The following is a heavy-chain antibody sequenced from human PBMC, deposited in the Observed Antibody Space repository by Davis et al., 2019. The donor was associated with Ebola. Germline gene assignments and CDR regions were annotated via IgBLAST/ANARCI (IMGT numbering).Heavy chain of an antibody. CDR2: INPNSGGT. J-gene: IGHJ6*02. Sequence: ASVKVSCKASGYTFTGYYMHWVRQAPGQGLEWMGWINPNSGGTNYAQKFQGWVTMTRDTSTSTVYMELSSLRSEDTAVYYCARDPPYSGSYGAFYYYYYGMDVWGQGTTVTVSS. CDR1: GYTFTGYY. D-gene: IGHD1-26*01. CDR3: ARDPPYSGSYGAFYYYYYGMDV. V-gene: IGHV1-2*04.